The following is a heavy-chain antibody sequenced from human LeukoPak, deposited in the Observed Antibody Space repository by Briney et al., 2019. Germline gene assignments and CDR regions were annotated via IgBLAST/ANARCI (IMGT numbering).Heavy chain of an antibody. D-gene: IGHD3-22*01. J-gene: IGHJ4*02. V-gene: IGHV4-59*01. Sequence: SETLSLTCTVSGGSISSNYWSWIRQPPGKGLEWIGYIHKNVGTNYNPSLKGRVTISLDTSKNQFSLKLSSVTAADTAVYYCARTFDTSGYFYYYDNWGQGTLVTVSS. CDR1: GGSISSNY. CDR3: ARTFDTSGYFYYYDN. CDR2: IHKNVGT.